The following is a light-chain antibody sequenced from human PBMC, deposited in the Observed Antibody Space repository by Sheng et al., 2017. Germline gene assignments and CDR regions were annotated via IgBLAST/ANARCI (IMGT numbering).Light chain of an antibody. V-gene: IGLV4-69*01. CDR3: QTWGTGIRV. CDR2: LNTDGSH. Sequence: QLVLTQSPSASASLGASVRLTCTLSSGHSSYAIAWHQQHPEKGPRFLMKLNTDGSHSKGDGIPDRFSGSISGAERFLTISSLQSEDEADYYCQTWGTGIRVFGGGTKLTVL. CDR1: SGHSSYA. J-gene: IGLJ3*02.